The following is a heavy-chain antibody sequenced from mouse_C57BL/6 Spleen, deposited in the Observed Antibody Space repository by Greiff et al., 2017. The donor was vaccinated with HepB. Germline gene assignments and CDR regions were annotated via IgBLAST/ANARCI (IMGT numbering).Heavy chain of an antibody. V-gene: IGHV1-26*01. Sequence: EVQLQQSGPELVKPGASVKISCKASGYTFTDYYMNWVKQSHGKSLEWIGDINPNNGGTSYNQKFKGKATLTVDKSSSTAYMELRSLTSEDSAVYYCAREGGNFLFDYWGQGTTLTVSS. CDR3: AREGGNFLFDY. CDR2: INPNNGGT. D-gene: IGHD2-1*01. J-gene: IGHJ2*01. CDR1: GYTFTDYY.